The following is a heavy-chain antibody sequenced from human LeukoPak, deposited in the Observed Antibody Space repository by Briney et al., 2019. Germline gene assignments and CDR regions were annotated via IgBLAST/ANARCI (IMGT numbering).Heavy chain of an antibody. CDR1: GFTFGDYA. J-gene: IGHJ4*02. CDR2: IRSKAYGGTT. Sequence: GGSLRLSCAASGFTFGDYAVSWVRQAPGKGLEWIGFIRSKAYGGTTQYAASVKGRFTLSRDGSKSITYLQMNSLKTEDTAVYYCTRDHPYYYDNSGYPLDYWGQGTLVTVSS. D-gene: IGHD3-22*01. CDR3: TRDHPYYYDNSGYPLDY. V-gene: IGHV3-49*04.